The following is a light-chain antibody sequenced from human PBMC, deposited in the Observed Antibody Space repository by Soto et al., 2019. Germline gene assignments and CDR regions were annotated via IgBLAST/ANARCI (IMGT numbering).Light chain of an antibody. J-gene: IGKJ1*01. CDR2: GAS. Sequence: EILMTQSPATLSVSPGERATLSCRASQSVSSSLAWYQQKPGQAPRLLIYGASTRATGIPARFSGSGSGTDFTLSISRLEPEDFAVYYCQQYSSLWTFGQGTKVDI. CDR3: QQYSSLWT. CDR1: QSVSSS. V-gene: IGKV3-15*01.